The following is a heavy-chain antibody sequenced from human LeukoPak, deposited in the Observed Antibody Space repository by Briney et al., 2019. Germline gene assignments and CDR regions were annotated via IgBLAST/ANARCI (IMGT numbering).Heavy chain of an antibody. Sequence: GGSLRLSCAASGFTFDDYAMHWVRQAPGKGPEWVSGISWNSGSIGYADSVKGRFTISRDNAKNTLYLQMNSLRAEDTAVYYCASGRQQLAHYGMDVWGQGTTVTVSS. V-gene: IGHV3-9*01. CDR1: GFTFDDYA. D-gene: IGHD6-13*01. CDR2: ISWNSGSI. J-gene: IGHJ6*02. CDR3: ASGRQQLAHYGMDV.